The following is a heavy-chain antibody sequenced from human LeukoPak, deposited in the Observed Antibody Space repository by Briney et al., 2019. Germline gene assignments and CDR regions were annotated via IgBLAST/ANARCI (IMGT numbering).Heavy chain of an antibody. V-gene: IGHV4-61*02. J-gene: IGHJ4*02. CDR2: IYTSGST. CDR1: GASVSSGNYY. D-gene: IGHD1-26*01. Sequence: PSETLSLTCTVSGASVSSGNYYWTWIRQPAGKRLEWIGRIYTSGSTNYNPSPKSRVTISIDASKNQFSLRLSSVTAADSAVYYCTQGGELMNYWGQGTLVTVSS. CDR3: TQGGELMNY.